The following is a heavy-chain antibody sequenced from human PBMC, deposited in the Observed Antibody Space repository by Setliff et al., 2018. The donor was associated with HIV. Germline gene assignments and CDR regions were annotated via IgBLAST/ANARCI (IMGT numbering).Heavy chain of an antibody. V-gene: IGHV4-61*02. Sequence: SETLSLTCTVSGGSISRGSYYWSWIRQPAGKGLEWIGRIYTSGSIHYNPSLKSRVTISVDTSKNQFSLKVSSVNAQDTAVYFRAREDGEYTSSPRWFDPWGQGTQVTVSS. J-gene: IGHJ5*02. CDR1: GGSISRGSYY. CDR2: IYTSGSI. D-gene: IGHD6-13*01. CDR3: AREDGEYTSSPRWFDP.